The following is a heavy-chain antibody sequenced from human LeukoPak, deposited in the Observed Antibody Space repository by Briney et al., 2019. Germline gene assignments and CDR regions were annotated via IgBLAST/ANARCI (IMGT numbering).Heavy chain of an antibody. CDR3: ARDAPYYDFWSGYSRAAFDI. V-gene: IGHV3-21*01. Sequence: PGGSLRLSCAASGFTFSSYSMNWVRQAPGKGLEWVSSISSSSSYIYYADSVKGRFTISRDNAKNSLYLQMNSLRAEDTAVYYCARDAPYYDFWSGYSRAAFDIWGQGTTVTVSS. D-gene: IGHD3-3*01. CDR2: ISSSSSYI. CDR1: GFTFSSYS. J-gene: IGHJ3*02.